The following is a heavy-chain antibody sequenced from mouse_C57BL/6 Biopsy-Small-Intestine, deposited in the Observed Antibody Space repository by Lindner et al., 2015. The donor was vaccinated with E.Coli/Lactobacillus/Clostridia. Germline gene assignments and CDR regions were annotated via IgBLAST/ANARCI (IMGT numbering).Heavy chain of an antibody. J-gene: IGHJ2*01. Sequence: VQLQESGPGQVKPSQTVFLTCTVTGISITTGNYRWSWIRQFPGNKLEWIGYIYYRGAITYNPSLTSRTTITRDTPKNQFFLEMNSLTAEDTATYYCARDKSDYDGRAFDYWGQGTTLTVSS. D-gene: IGHD2-4*01. CDR2: IYYRGAI. V-gene: IGHV3-5*01. CDR3: ARDKSDYDGRAFDY. CDR1: GISITTGNYR.